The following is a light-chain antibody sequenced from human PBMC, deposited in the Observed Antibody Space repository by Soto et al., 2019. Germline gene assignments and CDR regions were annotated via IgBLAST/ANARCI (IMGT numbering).Light chain of an antibody. V-gene: IGLV3-21*04. J-gene: IGLJ2*01. CDR1: NIGSKS. CDR2: YDS. CDR3: QVWDSSSDHVV. Sequence: SYELTQPPSVSVAPGKTARITCGGNNIGSKSVHWYQQKPGQAPVLVIYYDSDRPSGIPERFPGSNSGNTATLTISRVEAGDEAEYYCQVWDSSSDHVVFGGGTKLTVL.